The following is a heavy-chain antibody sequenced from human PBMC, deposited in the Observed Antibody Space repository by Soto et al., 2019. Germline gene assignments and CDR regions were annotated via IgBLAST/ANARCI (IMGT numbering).Heavy chain of an antibody. CDR1: GGSISSYY. CDR3: ARESGVTYGMDV. V-gene: IGHV4-59*01. J-gene: IGHJ6*02. CDR2: IYYSGST. D-gene: IGHD2-8*01. Sequence: SETLSLTSTVPGGSISSYYWSWIRQPPGKGLEWIGYIYYSGSTNYNPSLKSRVTISVDTSKNQFSLKLSSVTAADTAVYYCARESGVTYGMDVWGQGTTVT.